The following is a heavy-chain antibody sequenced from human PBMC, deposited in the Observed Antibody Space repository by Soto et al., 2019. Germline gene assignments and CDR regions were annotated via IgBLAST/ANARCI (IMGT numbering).Heavy chain of an antibody. CDR2: IYYRGST. D-gene: IGHD3-10*01. CDR1: GGSLSSYC. V-gene: IGHV4-59*08. J-gene: IGHJ4*02. CDR3: ARLVMVRGVGAADY. Sequence: PSQTLSLTCTVSGGSLSSYCCSWLRQRPGKRLEWIGYIYYRGSTNYNPSLKSRVTIPVDTSKNQFSLKLSSVTAADTAVYYCARLVMVRGVGAADYWGQGTLVTVSS.